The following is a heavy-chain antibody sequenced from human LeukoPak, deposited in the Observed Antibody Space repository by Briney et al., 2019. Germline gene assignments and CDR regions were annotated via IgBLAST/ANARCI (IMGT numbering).Heavy chain of an antibody. V-gene: IGHV3-21*01. CDR2: ISSSSSYI. D-gene: IGHD6-13*01. J-gene: IGHJ3*02. Sequence: PGGSLRLSCAASGFTFSSYSMNWVRQAPGKGLEWVSSISSSSSYIYYADSVKGRFTISRDNAKNSLYLQMNSLRAEDTAVYYCARESLGQLDTGGAFDIWGQGTMVTVSS. CDR1: GFTFSSYS. CDR3: ARESLGQLDTGGAFDI.